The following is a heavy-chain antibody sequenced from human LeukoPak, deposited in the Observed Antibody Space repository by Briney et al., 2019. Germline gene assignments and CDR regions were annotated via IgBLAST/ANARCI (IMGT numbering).Heavy chain of an antibody. CDR1: GFTFSSYG. Sequence: RGSLRLSCAASGFTFSSYGMHWVRQAPGKGLVWVAVIWYDGSNKYYADSVKGRFTISRDNSKNTLYLQMNSLRAEDTAVYYCARALPKYYFDYWGQGTLVTVSS. CDR3: ARALPKYYFDY. V-gene: IGHV3-33*01. CDR2: IWYDGSNK. J-gene: IGHJ4*02.